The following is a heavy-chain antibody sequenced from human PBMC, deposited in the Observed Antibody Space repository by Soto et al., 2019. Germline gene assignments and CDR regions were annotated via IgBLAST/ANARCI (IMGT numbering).Heavy chain of an antibody. D-gene: IGHD4-17*01. CDR3: ARGDYGHY. Sequence: QVQLVQSGAEVEKPGASVKVSCKASGYTFTTYGITWVRQAPGQGLEWMGWISTYNGHTNYAQKLQGRVTMTTDTSTGTGYMELRNLRSDDTAVYYCARGDYGHYWGQRTLVTVSS. CDR2: ISTYNGHT. J-gene: IGHJ4*02. V-gene: IGHV1-18*01. CDR1: GYTFTTYG.